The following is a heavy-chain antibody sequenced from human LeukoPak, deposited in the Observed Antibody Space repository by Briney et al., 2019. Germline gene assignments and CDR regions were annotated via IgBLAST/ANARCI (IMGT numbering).Heavy chain of an antibody. J-gene: IGHJ4*02. D-gene: IGHD1-26*01. CDR3: ARINIGSYGPFDF. CDR1: GFSLSTSGVG. Sequence: GPTLVKPTQTLTLTCTFSGFSLSTSGVGVGWIRQPPGKALGWLALIYSDDGKRYIPSLTTRLTITMDTSTIPVVLTMTNMDPVDTATYYCARINIGSYGPFDFWGQGTLVTVSS. CDR2: IYSDDGK. V-gene: IGHV2-5*02.